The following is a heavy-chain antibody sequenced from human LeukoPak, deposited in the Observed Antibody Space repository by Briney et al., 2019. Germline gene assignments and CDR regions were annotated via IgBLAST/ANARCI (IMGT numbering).Heavy chain of an antibody. J-gene: IGHJ4*02. CDR1: GGTFSSYA. CDR2: IIPIFGTA. V-gene: IGHV1-69*05. D-gene: IGHD4-17*01. Sequence: GASVTVSCKXSGGTFSSYAISWVRQAPGQGLEGMGGIIPIFGTANYAQKFQGRVTITTDESTSTAYMELGSLRSEDTAVYYCARGGYGDYVFDYWGQRTLVTVSS. CDR3: ARGGYGDYVFDY.